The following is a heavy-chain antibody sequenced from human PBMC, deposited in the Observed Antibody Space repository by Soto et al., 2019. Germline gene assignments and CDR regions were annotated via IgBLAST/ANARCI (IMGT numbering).Heavy chain of an antibody. CDR1: GDSIKSDTYY. D-gene: IGHD2-2*01. CDR3: ARGGGHCSKTSCFTEF. CDR2: IYYSGST. J-gene: IGHJ4*02. V-gene: IGHV4-31*03. Sequence: SETLSLTYTVSGDSIKSDTYYWAWFRQHPGKGLEWIGYIYYSGSTFYNPSLKSRVTISAEMSENHFSLRLTSVTAADTAVYYGARGGGHCSKTSCFTEFGGPGTLVTVSS.